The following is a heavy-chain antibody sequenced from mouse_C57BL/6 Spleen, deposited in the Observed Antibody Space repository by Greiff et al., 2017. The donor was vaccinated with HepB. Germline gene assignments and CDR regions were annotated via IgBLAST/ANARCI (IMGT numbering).Heavy chain of an antibody. CDR1: GFTFSSYA. J-gene: IGHJ1*03. CDR3: ARENGYYGYFDV. Sequence: EVKVVESGGGLVKPGGSLKLSCAASGFTFSSYAMSWVRQTPEKRLEWVATISDGGSYTYYPDNVKGRFTISRDNAKNNLYLQMSHLKSEDTAMYYCARENGYYGYFDVWGTGTTVTVSS. CDR2: ISDGGSYT. V-gene: IGHV5-4*01. D-gene: IGHD2-2*01.